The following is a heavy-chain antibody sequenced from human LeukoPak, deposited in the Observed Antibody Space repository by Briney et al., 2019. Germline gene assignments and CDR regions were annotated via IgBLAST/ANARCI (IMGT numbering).Heavy chain of an antibody. CDR1: GYTFTGYY. CDR3: ARELAAAATFDY. V-gene: IGHV1-46*01. CDR2: INPSGGST. D-gene: IGHD6-13*01. J-gene: IGHJ4*02. Sequence: ASVKVSCKASGYTFTGYYMHWVRQAPGQGLEWMGIINPSGGSTSYAQKFQGRVTMTRDMSTSTVYMELSSLRSEDTAVYYCARELAAAATFDYWGQGTLVTVSS.